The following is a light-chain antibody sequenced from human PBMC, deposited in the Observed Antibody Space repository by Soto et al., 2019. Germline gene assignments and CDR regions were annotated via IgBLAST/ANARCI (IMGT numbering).Light chain of an antibody. Sequence: EIVVPQSPATLSLSPGEIATLDCRASQSVSSYLAWYQQKPGTAPRLLIYDASNRATGIPARFSGSGSGTDVTLTISSLEPEDFAVYYCQQRSNWPLTFGGGTKVDLK. J-gene: IGKJ4*02. CDR1: QSVSSY. CDR2: DAS. V-gene: IGKV3-11*01. CDR3: QQRSNWPLT.